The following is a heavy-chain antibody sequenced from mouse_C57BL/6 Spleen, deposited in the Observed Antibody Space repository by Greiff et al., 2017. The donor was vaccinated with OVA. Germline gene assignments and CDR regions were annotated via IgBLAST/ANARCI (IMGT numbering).Heavy chain of an antibody. D-gene: IGHD1-1*01. CDR2: IDPEDGDT. J-gene: IGHJ2*01. Sequence: VQLKQSGAELVRPGASVKLSCTASGFNIKDYYMHWVKQRPEQGLEWIGRIDPEDGDTEYAPKFQGKATMTADTSSNTAYLQLSSLTSEDTAVYYCLYYGSSSYYFDYWGQGTTLTVSS. V-gene: IGHV14-1*01. CDR1: GFNIKDYY. CDR3: LYYGSSSYYFDY.